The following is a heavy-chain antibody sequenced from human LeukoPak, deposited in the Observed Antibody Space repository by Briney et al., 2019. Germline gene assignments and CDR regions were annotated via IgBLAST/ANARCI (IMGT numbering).Heavy chain of an antibody. D-gene: IGHD2-2*01. V-gene: IGHV4-59*01. CDR3: AGVPAAITHYYYYMDV. J-gene: IGHJ6*03. CDR1: GGSISSYY. CDR2: IYYSGST. Sequence: SETLSLTCTVPGGSISSYYWSWIRQPPGKGLEWIGYIYYSGSTNYNPSLKSRVTISVDTSKNQFSLKLSSVTAADTAVYYCAGVPAAITHYYYYMDVWGKGTTVTVSS.